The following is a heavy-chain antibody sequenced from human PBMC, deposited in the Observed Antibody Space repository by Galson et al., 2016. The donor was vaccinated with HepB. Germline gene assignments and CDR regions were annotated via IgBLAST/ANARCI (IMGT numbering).Heavy chain of an antibody. V-gene: IGHV4-59*01. CDR1: GGSIRNYY. CDR3: ARGWGFGYSSSTYWYFDL. D-gene: IGHD6-6*01. CDR2: ISYSGST. J-gene: IGHJ2*01. Sequence: ETLSLTCTVSGGSIRNYYWSWIRQPPGKGLEWIGYISYSGSTNYNPSLKSRVTISVDTSKNQFSLRLNSVTAADTAVYHCARGWGFGYSSSTYWYFDLWGRGTLVTVSS.